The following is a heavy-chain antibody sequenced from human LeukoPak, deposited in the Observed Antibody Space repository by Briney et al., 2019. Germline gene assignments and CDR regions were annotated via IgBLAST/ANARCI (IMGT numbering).Heavy chain of an antibody. CDR1: GFTFSSYW. CDR2: IKQDGSEK. J-gene: IGHJ4*02. CDR3: ASIWSGYYYYFYD. V-gene: IGHV3-7*01. D-gene: IGHD3-3*01. Sequence: GGSLRLSCAASGFTFSSYWMSWVRQAPGKGLEWVANIKQDGSEKYYVDSVKGRFTISRDNAKNSLYLQMNSLRAEDSAVYYCASIWSGYYYYFYDWVQATLVTVPS.